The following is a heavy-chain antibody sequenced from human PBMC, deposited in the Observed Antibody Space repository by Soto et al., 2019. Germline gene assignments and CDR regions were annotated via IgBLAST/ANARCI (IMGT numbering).Heavy chain of an antibody. D-gene: IGHD3-16*02. Sequence: ASVKVSCKASGYTFTSYAIDWVRQAPGQRLEWMGWINAGNGNTKYSQKFQGRVTITRDTSAGTAYMELSSLRSEDTAVYYCAKRRRAGGTFGGVIDPSPIDYWGQGTLVTVSS. CDR3: AKRRRAGGTFGGVIDPSPIDY. CDR2: INAGNGNT. CDR1: GYTFTSYA. J-gene: IGHJ4*02. V-gene: IGHV1-3*01.